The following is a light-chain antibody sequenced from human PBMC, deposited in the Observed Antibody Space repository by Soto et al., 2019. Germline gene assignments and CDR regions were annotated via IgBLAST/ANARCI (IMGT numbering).Light chain of an antibody. J-gene: IGKJ1*01. V-gene: IGKV1-6*01. CDR3: LHDYNYPRT. CDR1: QGIRND. Sequence: AIQMTQSPSSLSASVGDTVTITCRASQGIRNDLGWYQQKPGKAPNLLIYAASSLQSGVPSRFSGSGSGTDFTLTISSXQPEDFATYYCLHDYNYPRTFGQGTKVDIK. CDR2: AAS.